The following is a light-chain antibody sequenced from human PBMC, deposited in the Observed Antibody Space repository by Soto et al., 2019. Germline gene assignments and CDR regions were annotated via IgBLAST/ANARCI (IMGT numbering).Light chain of an antibody. J-gene: IGKJ4*01. CDR1: QGVRTY. V-gene: IGKV3-11*01. CDR3: HQRSNWPRT. CDR2: DAS. Sequence: EIVLTQSPATLSLFPGERATLSCRASQGVRTYLAWYQQKPGQAPRLLISDASKKATGIPDRFSGSGSGTDFTLTISSLEAEDSAVYYCHQRSNWPRTFGGGSKVEIK.